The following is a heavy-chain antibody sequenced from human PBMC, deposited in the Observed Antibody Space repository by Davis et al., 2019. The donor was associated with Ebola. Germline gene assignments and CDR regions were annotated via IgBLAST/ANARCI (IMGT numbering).Heavy chain of an antibody. D-gene: IGHD6-19*01. Sequence: SVKVSCKASGYTFTGYYMHWVRQAPGQGLEWMGWINPNSGGTNYAQKFQGRVTMTRDTSISTAYMELSRLRSDDTAVYYCARDPTNSGAADYWGQGTLVTVSS. J-gene: IGHJ4*02. CDR2: INPNSGGT. CDR1: GYTFTGYY. V-gene: IGHV1-2*02. CDR3: ARDPTNSGAADY.